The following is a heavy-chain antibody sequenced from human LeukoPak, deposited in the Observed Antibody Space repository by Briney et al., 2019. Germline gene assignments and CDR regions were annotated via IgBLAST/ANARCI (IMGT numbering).Heavy chain of an antibody. Sequence: GGSLRLSCAVSGFAFSDYSMNWVRQAPGKGLEWVSYISSSDNTIHYADSVKGRFTISRDNAKNSLYLEMSRLRAEDTAVYFCAKRRDGYNSGAFDIWGQGTMVTVSS. CDR2: ISSSDNTI. D-gene: IGHD5-24*01. CDR3: AKRRDGYNSGAFDI. V-gene: IGHV3-48*01. J-gene: IGHJ3*02. CDR1: GFAFSDYS.